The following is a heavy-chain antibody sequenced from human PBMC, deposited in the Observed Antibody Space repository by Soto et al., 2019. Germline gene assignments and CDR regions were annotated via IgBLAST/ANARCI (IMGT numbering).Heavy chain of an antibody. J-gene: IGHJ6*02. D-gene: IGHD6-19*01. Sequence: QVQLVQSGAEVKKPGSSVKVSCKASGDTFSRHAISWVRQAPGQGLEWMGEIIPIFGTTNDAQKFQGRVTITADESTSTAYMELSGLRSEDTAMYYCATDALVGYTSGWQSYRNSVSGMDVWGQGTTVTVSS. CDR1: GDTFSRHA. V-gene: IGHV1-69*01. CDR2: IIPIFGTT. CDR3: ATDALVGYTSGWQSYRNSVSGMDV.